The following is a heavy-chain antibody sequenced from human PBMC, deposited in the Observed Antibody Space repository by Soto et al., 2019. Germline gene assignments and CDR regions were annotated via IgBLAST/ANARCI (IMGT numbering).Heavy chain of an antibody. D-gene: IGHD3-22*01. Sequence: VKVSCKASGGTFSSYAISWVRQAPGQGLEWMGGIIPIFGTANYAQKFQGRVTITADESTSTAYMELSSLRSEDTAVYYCARGPKPYYYDSSGYYSHYWGQGTLVTVSS. CDR1: GGTFSSYA. V-gene: IGHV1-69*13. J-gene: IGHJ4*02. CDR3: ARGPKPYYYDSSGYYSHY. CDR2: IIPIFGTA.